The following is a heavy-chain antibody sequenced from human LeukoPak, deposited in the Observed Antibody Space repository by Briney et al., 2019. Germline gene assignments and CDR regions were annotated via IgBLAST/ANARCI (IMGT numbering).Heavy chain of an antibody. CDR2: INNSGST. CDR3: ARVGPRHTAFDY. J-gene: IGHJ4*02. Sequence: RASETLSLTCPVYGLSFSAYFWTWIRQPPGKGLEWIGEINNSGSTNYNPSLKSRVTISVDTSNSQFSLKLNSVTAEDTDVYYCARVGPRHTAFDYWGQGTLVSVSS. V-gene: IGHV4-34*01. D-gene: IGHD5-18*01. CDR1: GLSFSAYF.